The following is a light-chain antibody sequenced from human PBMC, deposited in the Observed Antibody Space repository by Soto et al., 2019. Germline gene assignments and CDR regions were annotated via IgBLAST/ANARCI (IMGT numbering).Light chain of an antibody. CDR3: FSYAGRYSFV. V-gene: IGLV2-11*01. CDR1: SSDVGGYSY. Sequence: QSVLTQPRSVSGSPGQSVTISCTGTSSDVGGYSYVSWYQQHPGKAPKLMMYDVKTRPSGIPDRFSGSKSGNTASLTISGLQAEDEADYYCFSYAGRYSFVFGRGTKLTVL. CDR2: DVK. J-gene: IGLJ1*01.